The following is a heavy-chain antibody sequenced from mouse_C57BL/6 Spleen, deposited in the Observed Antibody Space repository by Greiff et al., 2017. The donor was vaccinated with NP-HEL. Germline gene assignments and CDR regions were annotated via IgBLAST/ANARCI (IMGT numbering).Heavy chain of an antibody. CDR3: ARGISYGDFYYYAMDY. J-gene: IGHJ4*01. V-gene: IGHV1-18*01. CDR1: GYTFTDYN. D-gene: IGHD2-13*01. CDR2: INPNNGGT. Sequence: VQLKQSGPELVKPGASVKIPCKASGYTFTDYNMDWVKQSHGKSLEWIGDINPNNGGTIYNQKFKGKATLTVDKSSSTAYMELRSLTSEDTAVYYCARGISYGDFYYYAMDYWGQGTSVTVSS.